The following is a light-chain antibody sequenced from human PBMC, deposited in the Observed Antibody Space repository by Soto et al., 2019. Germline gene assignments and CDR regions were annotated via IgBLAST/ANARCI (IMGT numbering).Light chain of an antibody. CDR2: SSS. Sequence: QPVLTQPPSASGTPGQRVTISCSGSSSNIGRNTVNWYQQVPGTAPKFLIYSSSQRPSGVPDRISASKSGTSASLAISGLQSEDEADYYCAAWDDSLKGQVFGGGTKLTVL. CDR3: AAWDDSLKGQV. J-gene: IGLJ3*02. CDR1: SSNIGRNT. V-gene: IGLV1-44*01.